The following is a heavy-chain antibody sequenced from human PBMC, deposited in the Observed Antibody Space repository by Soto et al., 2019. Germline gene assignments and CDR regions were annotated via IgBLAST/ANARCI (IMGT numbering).Heavy chain of an antibody. CDR2: VGHGGTT. J-gene: IGHJ6*02. D-gene: IGHD6-19*01. CDR1: GGSFSDYN. V-gene: IGHV4-34*01. CDR3: ARRKGSDWATYTSGLDV. Sequence: SETLSLTCAVYGGSFSDYNWNWIRQSPGKGLEWIGEVGHGGTTDYNPSLKSRVIIIADTSKSQSSLKLYSMTAADAAIYYCARRKGSDWATYTSGLDVWGRGSTVTVSS.